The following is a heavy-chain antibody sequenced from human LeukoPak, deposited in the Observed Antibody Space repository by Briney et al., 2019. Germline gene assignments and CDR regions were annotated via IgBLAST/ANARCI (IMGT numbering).Heavy chain of an antibody. V-gene: IGHV3-48*03. D-gene: IGHD2-15*01. Sequence: GGSLRLSCVASGFTFSRFEMNWVRQAPGKGLEWISHISTGTYIAYADSVKGRFTISRDNAKNSLYLQMNSLRAEDTAVYYCTREQDREAAATVIGDYWGQGTLVTVSS. CDR3: TREQDREAAATVIGDY. CDR1: GFTFSRFE. CDR2: ISTGTYI. J-gene: IGHJ4*02.